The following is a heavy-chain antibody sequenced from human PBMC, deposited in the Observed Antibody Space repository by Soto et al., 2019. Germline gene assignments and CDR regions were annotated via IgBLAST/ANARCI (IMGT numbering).Heavy chain of an antibody. D-gene: IGHD3-10*01. Sequence: EVQLVESGGGLVQPGGSLRLSCAASGFTVSSTYMNWVRQAPGKGLEWVSIVYSGGDTFYADSVKGRFTISRDISKNTLYLQMTRLRAEDTGVYYGARDCRFGDWGQGTLLTVAS. CDR3: ARDCRFGD. V-gene: IGHV3-66*01. CDR2: VYSGGDT. CDR1: GFTVSSTY. J-gene: IGHJ4*02.